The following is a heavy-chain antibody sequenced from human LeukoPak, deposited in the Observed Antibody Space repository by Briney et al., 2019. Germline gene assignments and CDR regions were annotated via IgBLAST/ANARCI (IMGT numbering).Heavy chain of an antibody. J-gene: IGHJ4*02. Sequence: SGTLSLTCAVSGDSISSSNWWSWVRQPPGKGLEWIGEIYHSGTTNYNPSLRSRVTISLDKSKNQVSLMLTSVTAADTAVYYCARVSTVTHYFDYWGQGTLVTVSS. CDR3: ARVSTVTHYFDY. V-gene: IGHV4-4*02. CDR1: GDSISSSNW. D-gene: IGHD4-17*01. CDR2: IYHSGTT.